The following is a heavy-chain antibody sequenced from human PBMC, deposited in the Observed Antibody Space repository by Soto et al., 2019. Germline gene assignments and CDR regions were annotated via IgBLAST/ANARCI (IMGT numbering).Heavy chain of an antibody. Sequence: QITLKESGPTLVKPTQTLTLTCTFSGFSLSTSGVGVGWIRQPPGKALEWLALIYWNDDKRYSPSLKGRLTITKDTSKNQVVLTMTNMDPVDTATYYCAHGSTYYYDSSGYYYLDYWGQGTLVTVSS. J-gene: IGHJ4*02. CDR1: GFSLSTSGVG. CDR3: AHGSTYYYDSSGYYYLDY. V-gene: IGHV2-5*01. CDR2: IYWNDDK. D-gene: IGHD3-22*01.